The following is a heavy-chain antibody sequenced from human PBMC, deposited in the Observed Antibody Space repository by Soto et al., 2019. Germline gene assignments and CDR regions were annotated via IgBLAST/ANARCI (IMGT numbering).Heavy chain of an antibody. Sequence: EVQLVESGGGLVKPGGSLRLSCAASGFTFSSYSMNWVRQAPGKGLEWVSSISSSSSYIYYADSVKGRFTISRDNAKNSLYLQMNSLRAEDTAVYYCARSLTYYGILTGLDAFDIWGQGTMVTVSS. D-gene: IGHD3-9*01. CDR2: ISSSSSYI. V-gene: IGHV3-21*01. CDR3: ARSLTYYGILTGLDAFDI. CDR1: GFTFSSYS. J-gene: IGHJ3*02.